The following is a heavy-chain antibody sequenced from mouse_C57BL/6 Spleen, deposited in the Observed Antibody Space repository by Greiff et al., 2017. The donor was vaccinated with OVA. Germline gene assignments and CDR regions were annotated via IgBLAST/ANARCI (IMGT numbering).Heavy chain of an antibody. CDR1: GFTFSDYG. J-gene: IGHJ1*03. V-gene: IGHV5-17*01. Sequence: EVKVVESGGGLVKPGGSLKLSCAASGFTFSDYGMHWVRQAPEKGLEWVAYISSGSSTIYYADTVKGRFTISRDNAKNTLFLQMTSLRSEDTAMYYCARNYYYGSSYTNFDVWGTGTTVTVSS. CDR2: ISSGSSTI. CDR3: ARNYYYGSSYTNFDV. D-gene: IGHD1-1*01.